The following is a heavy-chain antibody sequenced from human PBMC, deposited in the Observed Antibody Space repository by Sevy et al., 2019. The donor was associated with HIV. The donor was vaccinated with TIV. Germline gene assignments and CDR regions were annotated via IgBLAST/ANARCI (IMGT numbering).Heavy chain of an antibody. V-gene: IGHV3-49*03. CDR1: GFTFGDYA. J-gene: IGHJ6*02. CDR3: TNSGSYYSHYYYYGIDV. Sequence: GGSLRLSCTASGFTFGDYAMSWFRQAPGKGLEWVGFIRSKAYGGTTEYAASVKDRFTISRDDSKSIAYLQMNSLKTEDTAVYYCTNSGSYYSHYYYYGIDVWGQGTTVTVSS. CDR2: IRSKAYGGTT. D-gene: IGHD1-26*01.